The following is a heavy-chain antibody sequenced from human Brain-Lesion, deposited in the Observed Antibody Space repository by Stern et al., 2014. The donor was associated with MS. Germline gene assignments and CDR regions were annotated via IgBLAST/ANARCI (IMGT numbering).Heavy chain of an antibody. D-gene: IGHD2-2*01. V-gene: IGHV4-61*02. J-gene: IGHJ6*02. CDR3: ARGRVVPGFQYYATDV. CDR1: GGSISSGGYY. Sequence: DQLVESGPGLVKPSQTLSLSCTVSGGSISSGGYYWSWIRQPAGKGLEWIGRIFNSGSTSDNPSPKSRVTISINHSKNQFSLRLNSMTAADTAVYYCARGRVVPGFQYYATDVWGQGTTVIVSS. CDR2: IFNSGST.